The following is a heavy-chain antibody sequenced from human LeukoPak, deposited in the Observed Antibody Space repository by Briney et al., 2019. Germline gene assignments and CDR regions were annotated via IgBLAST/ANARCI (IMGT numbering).Heavy chain of an antibody. J-gene: IGHJ5*02. Sequence: GGSLRLSCAASGFTFSSYWMHWVRQAPGKGLVWVSRINSDGSSTIYADSVKGRFTISRDNAKNTLYLQMNSLRAEDTAVYYCAREEGAYGGSNWFDPWGQGTLVTVSS. D-gene: IGHD4-23*01. V-gene: IGHV3-74*01. CDR3: AREEGAYGGSNWFDP. CDR2: INSDGSST. CDR1: GFTFSSYW.